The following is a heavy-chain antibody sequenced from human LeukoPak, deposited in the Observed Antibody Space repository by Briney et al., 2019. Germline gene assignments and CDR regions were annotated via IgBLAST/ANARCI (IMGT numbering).Heavy chain of an antibody. CDR3: ARDRAALIGFHY. D-gene: IGHD2-15*01. V-gene: IGHV4-38-2*02. CDR1: GYSISSGYY. CDR2: IYHSGTT. J-gene: IGHJ4*02. Sequence: SETLSPTCTVSGYSISSGYYWGWIRQPPGKGLEWIGSIYHSGTTYYNPSRKSRVTISVDTSKNQFSLKLSSVTAADTAVYYCARDRAALIGFHYWGQGTPVTVSS.